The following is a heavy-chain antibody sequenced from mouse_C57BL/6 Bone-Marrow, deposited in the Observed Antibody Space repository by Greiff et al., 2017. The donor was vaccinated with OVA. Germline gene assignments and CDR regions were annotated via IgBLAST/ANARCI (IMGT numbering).Heavy chain of an antibody. J-gene: IGHJ2*01. CDR2: INPSNGGT. CDR3: RRWGVDY. CDR1: GYTFTSYW. D-gene: IGHD1-1*01. Sequence: QVQLQQPGAELVKPGASVKLSCKASGYTFTSYWMNWVKLRPGQGFEWIGEINPSNGGTNYNEKFKRKATLTVDKSSSTAYMQLSSLTSEDSAVYYCRRWGVDYWGQGTTLTVSS. V-gene: IGHV1S16*01.